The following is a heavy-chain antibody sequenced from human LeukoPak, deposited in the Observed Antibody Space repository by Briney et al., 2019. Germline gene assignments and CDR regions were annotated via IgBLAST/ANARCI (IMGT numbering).Heavy chain of an antibody. CDR3: ARHYDSETYAVDY. CDR1: GFRFSSYL. Sequence: GGSLRLSCAASGFRFSSYLMHWGRQAPGKGLLWVSRIIRDGSSTYHADSVKGRFTISRDTAKNTHYMHMKRVRDENTAVYNSARHYDSETYAVDYWGQGTLVTVSS. J-gene: IGHJ4*02. V-gene: IGHV3-74*01. CDR2: IIRDGSST. D-gene: IGHD3-10*01.